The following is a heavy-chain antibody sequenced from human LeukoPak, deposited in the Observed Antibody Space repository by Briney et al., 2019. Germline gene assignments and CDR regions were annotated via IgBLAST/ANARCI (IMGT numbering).Heavy chain of an antibody. D-gene: IGHD6-19*01. V-gene: IGHV3-9*01. CDR1: GFTFDDYA. CDR2: ISWNSGSI. CDR3: STGYSSGWPPYY. J-gene: IGHJ4*02. Sequence: GRSLRLSCAASGFTFDDYAMHWVRQAPGKGLEWVSGISWNSGSIGYADSVKGRFTISRDNAKNSLYLQMHSLRAEDTALYSCSTGYSSGWPPYYWGQGTLVTVSS.